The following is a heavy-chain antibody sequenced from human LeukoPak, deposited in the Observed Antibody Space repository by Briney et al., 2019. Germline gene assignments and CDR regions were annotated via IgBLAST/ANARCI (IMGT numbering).Heavy chain of an antibody. Sequence: SETLSLTCTVSGGSISSSSYYWGWIRQPPGKGLEWIGSIYTSGSTNYNPSLKSRVTISVDTSKNQFSLKLSSVTAADTAVYYCARVIPVSGSYFERDYYYGMDVWGQGTTVTVSS. CDR1: GGSISSSSYY. V-gene: IGHV4-39*07. CDR2: IYTSGST. CDR3: ARVIPVSGSYFERDYYYGMDV. D-gene: IGHD1-26*01. J-gene: IGHJ6*02.